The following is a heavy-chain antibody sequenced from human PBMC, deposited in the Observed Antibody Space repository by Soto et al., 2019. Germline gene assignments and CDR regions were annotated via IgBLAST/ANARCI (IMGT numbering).Heavy chain of an antibody. CDR1: GYTFTRYT. V-gene: IGHV1-3*01. J-gene: IGHJ5*02. CDR2: INPDNGNT. CDR3: ARGIATGQLDP. D-gene: IGHD2-15*01. Sequence: ASVKVSCKASGYTFTRYTMNWVRQAPGQRLEWMGWINPDNGNTKSSQKFQDRIIITRDTSASTAYMDLSSLRSEDTAAYYCARGIATGQLDPWGQGTLVTVSS.